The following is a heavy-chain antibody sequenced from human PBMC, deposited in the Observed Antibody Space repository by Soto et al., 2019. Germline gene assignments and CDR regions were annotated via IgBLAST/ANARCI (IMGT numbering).Heavy chain of an antibody. CDR2: IYPDDSDT. V-gene: IGHV5-51*03. D-gene: IGHD5-18*01. CDR1: GYSFTTYW. J-gene: IGHJ4*02. Sequence: EVQLVQSGAEVKKPGESLKISCKGSGYSFTTYWIGWLRQMPGKGLEWMGIIYPDDSDTRYSPSFQGQVTMSADKSISTAYLQWSSLKASDAAVDYCARGEFGTTAMVPPFDYWGQGTLVTGSS. CDR3: ARGEFGTTAMVPPFDY.